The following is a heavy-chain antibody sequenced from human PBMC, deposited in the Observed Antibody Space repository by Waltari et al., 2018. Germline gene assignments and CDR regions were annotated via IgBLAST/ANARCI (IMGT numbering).Heavy chain of an antibody. V-gene: IGHV1-2*02. J-gene: IGHJ4*02. CDR2: INPNSGGP. CDR1: GYTFTGYY. Sequence: QVQLVQSGAEVKKPGASVKVSCKASGYTFTGYYMHWVRQAPGQGLEWLGWINPNSGGPNYAQKFQGRVTMTRDTSISTACMELSRLRSDDTAVYYCARDRSMIVVVTGFDYWGQGTLVTVSS. CDR3: ARDRSMIVVVTGFDY. D-gene: IGHD3-22*01.